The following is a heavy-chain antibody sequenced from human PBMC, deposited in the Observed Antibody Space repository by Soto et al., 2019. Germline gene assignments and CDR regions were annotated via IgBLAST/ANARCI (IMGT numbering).Heavy chain of an antibody. CDR2: ISRDGSNA. J-gene: IGHJ4*02. V-gene: IGHV3-30-3*01. D-gene: IGHD3-10*01. CDR1: GFTFGSYV. Sequence: QVQLVESGGGVVQPGRSLTLSCAASGFTFGSYVIHWVRQTPDKGLEWVAFISRDGSNAYYADSVKGRFTISRDNSKNTLYLEMNSLRAEDTAVYYCARDDEGGSDCDLGYWGQGTLVTVSS. CDR3: ARDDEGGSDCDLGY.